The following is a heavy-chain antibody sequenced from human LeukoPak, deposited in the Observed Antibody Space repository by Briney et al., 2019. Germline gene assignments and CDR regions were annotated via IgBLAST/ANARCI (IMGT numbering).Heavy chain of an antibody. CDR1: GFTFSSYA. D-gene: IGHD5-18*01. CDR2: ISGSGGST. Sequence: GGSLRLSCAASGFTFSSYAMSWVRQAPGKGLEWVSAISGSGGSTYYADSVKGRFTISRDNSKNTLYLQMNSLRAEDTAVYYCAKPGGEIQLWFDALSYYFDYWGQGTLVTASS. CDR3: AKPGGEIQLWFDALSYYFDY. J-gene: IGHJ4*02. V-gene: IGHV3-23*01.